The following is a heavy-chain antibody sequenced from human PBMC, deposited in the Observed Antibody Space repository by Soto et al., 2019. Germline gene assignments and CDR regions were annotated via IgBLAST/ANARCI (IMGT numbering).Heavy chain of an antibody. V-gene: IGHV3-53*02. CDR2: IYSGGST. Sequence: EVQLVETGGGLIQPGGSLRLSCAASGFTVSSNYMSWVRQAPGKGLEWVSVIYSGGSTYYADSVKGRFTISRDNSKNTLYLQMNSLRAEDTAVYYCARARTEDGYYYYYYGMDVWGQGTTVTVSS. CDR1: GFTVSSNY. CDR3: ARARTEDGYYYYYYGMDV. D-gene: IGHD3-10*01. J-gene: IGHJ6*02.